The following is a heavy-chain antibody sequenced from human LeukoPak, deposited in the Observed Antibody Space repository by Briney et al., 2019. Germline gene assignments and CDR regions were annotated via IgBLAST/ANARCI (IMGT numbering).Heavy chain of an antibody. D-gene: IGHD3-10*01. CDR3: ARSHYPGVRGIDGWFDP. CDR2: INPSGGST. Sequence: GASVKVSCKASGYTFTSYYMHWVRQAPGQGLEWMGIINPSGGSTSYAQKFQGRVTMTRDKSISTAYLQWSSLKASDTAMYYCARSHYPGVRGIDGWFDPWGQGTLVTVSS. CDR1: GYTFTSYY. J-gene: IGHJ5*02. V-gene: IGHV1-46*01.